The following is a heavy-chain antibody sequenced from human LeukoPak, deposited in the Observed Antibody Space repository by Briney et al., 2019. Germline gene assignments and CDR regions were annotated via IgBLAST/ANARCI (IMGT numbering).Heavy chain of an antibody. CDR2: ISTSGNT. J-gene: IGHJ4*02. CDR1: GDSISNYY. Sequence: PSETLSLTCTVSGDSISNYYWSWIRQPAGKGLEWIGRISTSGNTNYNSSLKSRVTVSVDMSKNQFSLKLSSVTAADTAVYYCAREPGGTVSLYFDYWGQGTLVTVSS. CDR3: AREPGGTVSLYFDY. D-gene: IGHD4-17*01. V-gene: IGHV4-4*07.